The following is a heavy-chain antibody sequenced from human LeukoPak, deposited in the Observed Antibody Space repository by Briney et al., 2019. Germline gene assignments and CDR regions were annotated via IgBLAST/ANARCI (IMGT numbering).Heavy chain of an antibody. D-gene: IGHD3-10*01. Sequence: SVKDAASTSGGTFSSYAIRRVRQPPGQGLEWMGGIIPIFGTANYAQKFQGRVTITADESTSTAYMELSSLRSEDTAVYYCARGDYGSGLDYWGQAGLLSVSS. V-gene: IGHV1-69*13. CDR2: IIPIFGTA. J-gene: IGHJ4*02. CDR3: ARGDYGSGLDY. CDR1: GGTFSSYA.